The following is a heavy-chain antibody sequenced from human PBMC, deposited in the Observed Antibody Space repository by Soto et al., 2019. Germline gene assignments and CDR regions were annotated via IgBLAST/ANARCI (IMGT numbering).Heavy chain of an antibody. CDR3: ARVNGHRSHFDY. Sequence: ASVKVSCKASGYTFTSYGISWVRQAPGQGLEWMGWINAGNGNTKYSQKFQGRVTITRDTSASTAYMELSSLRSEDTAVYYCARVNGHRSHFDYWGQGTLVTVSS. J-gene: IGHJ4*02. D-gene: IGHD2-8*01. V-gene: IGHV1-3*01. CDR1: GYTFTSYG. CDR2: INAGNGNT.